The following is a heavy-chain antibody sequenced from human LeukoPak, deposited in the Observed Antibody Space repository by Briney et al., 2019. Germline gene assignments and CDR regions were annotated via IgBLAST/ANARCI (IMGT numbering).Heavy chain of an antibody. J-gene: IGHJ3*02. V-gene: IGHV3-33*01. CDR3: AREYLVAPLRPMATLDI. Sequence: PGLSLRLSCATSGFTFSSYGMHWVRQAPGKGREGVAVISRDGDTKFYADSVKGRLTISRDHSQNTLYLQMNNLRAEDTAIYYCAREYLVAPLRPMATLDIWGQGTMVTVS. CDR2: ISRDGDTK. CDR1: GFTFSSYG. D-gene: IGHD3-9*01.